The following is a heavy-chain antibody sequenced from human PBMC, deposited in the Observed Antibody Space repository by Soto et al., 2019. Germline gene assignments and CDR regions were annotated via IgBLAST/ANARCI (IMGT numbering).Heavy chain of an antibody. Sequence: QVQLQQWGAGLLKPSETLSLTCAVYGGSFSGYYWSWIRQPPGKGLEWIGEINHSGSTNYNPSLKRRVPISVATPKYQFSLKLRSVTAADTAVYYCARGRSGYYAYWYFDLWGRGTLVTVSS. V-gene: IGHV4-34*01. CDR3: ARGRSGYYAYWYFDL. CDR2: INHSGST. D-gene: IGHD3-3*01. CDR1: GGSFSGYY. J-gene: IGHJ2*01.